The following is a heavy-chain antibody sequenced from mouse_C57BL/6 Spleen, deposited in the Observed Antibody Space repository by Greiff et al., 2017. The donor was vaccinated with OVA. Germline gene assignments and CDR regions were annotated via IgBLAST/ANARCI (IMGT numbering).Heavy chain of an antibody. V-gene: IGHV5-4*01. J-gene: IGHJ1*03. CDR2: ISAGGSYT. CDR3: AREGGIYGNYDWYFDV. Sequence: EVQGVESGGGFVKPGGSLKLSCAASGFTFSSYAMSWVRQTPEKRLEWVATISAGGSYTYYPDNVKGRFTISRDNAKNNLYLQMSHLKSEDTAMYYCAREGGIYGNYDWYFDVWGTGTTVTVSS. CDR1: GFTFSSYA. D-gene: IGHD2-1*01.